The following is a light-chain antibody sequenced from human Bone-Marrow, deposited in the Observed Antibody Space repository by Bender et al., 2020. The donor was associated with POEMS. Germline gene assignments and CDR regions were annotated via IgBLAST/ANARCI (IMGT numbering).Light chain of an antibody. Sequence: QSVVTQPPSLSEAPRQRVTISCSGSSSNIGNHGVNWYQQLPGEAPKLLIYYDDLLPSWVSDRFSGSKSGTSVSLAISGLQSEDEALYYCSVWDDSLNGGVFGGGTKLTDL. J-gene: IGLJ2*01. CDR1: SSNIGNHG. V-gene: IGLV1-36*01. CDR2: YDD. CDR3: SVWDDSLNGGV.